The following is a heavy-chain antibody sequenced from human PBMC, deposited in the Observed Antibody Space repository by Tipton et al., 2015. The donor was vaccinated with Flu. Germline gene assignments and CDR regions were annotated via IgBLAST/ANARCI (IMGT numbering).Heavy chain of an antibody. V-gene: IGHV1-18*01. D-gene: IGHD3-10*01. Sequence: QVQLVQSGAEVKKPGASVKVSCKASGYTLTSYGISWVRQAPGQGLEWLGWVSAYTGATNYAETLKGRVSMTTDTSTTTAYMELRNLRSDDTAFYYCAGHLLTFGEGGMDVWGQGTKVTVSS. CDR3: AGHLLTFGEGGMDV. CDR1: GYTLTSYG. CDR2: VSAYTGAT. J-gene: IGHJ6*02.